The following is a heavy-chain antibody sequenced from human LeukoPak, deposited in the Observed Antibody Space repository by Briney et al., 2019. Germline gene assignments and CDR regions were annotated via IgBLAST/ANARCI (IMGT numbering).Heavy chain of an antibody. CDR1: GGSISSGSYY. CDR2: IYTRGST. Sequence: SETVSLTCTVSGGSISSGSYYWSWVRQPAGKGLEWIGRIYTRGSTSYNPSLQSRVTISLDKSKNLFSLNLSSVTAADTAVYYCARDDVGIAAAGGIYWGQGTLVTVSS. V-gene: IGHV4-61*02. J-gene: IGHJ4*02. CDR3: ARDDVGIAAAGGIY. D-gene: IGHD6-13*01.